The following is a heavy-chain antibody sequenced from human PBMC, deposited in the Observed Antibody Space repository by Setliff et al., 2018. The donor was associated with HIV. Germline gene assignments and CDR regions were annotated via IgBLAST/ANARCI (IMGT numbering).Heavy chain of an antibody. J-gene: IGHJ4*02. D-gene: IGHD6-19*01. CDR3: AREVGHRSGYYRGSFDY. CDR1: GYSISSGYY. Sequence: SETLSLTCAVSGYSISSGYYWGWIRQPPGKGLEYIGSAFYSDNTYYKPSLKNRVTISVDTSKNQFSLKLTSVTAADTAVYYCAREVGHRSGYYRGSFDYWGQGTLVPVSS. CDR2: AFYSDNT. V-gene: IGHV4-38-2*02.